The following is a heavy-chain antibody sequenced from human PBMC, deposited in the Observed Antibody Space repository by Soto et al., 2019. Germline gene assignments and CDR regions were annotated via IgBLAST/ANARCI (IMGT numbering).Heavy chain of an antibody. J-gene: IGHJ4*02. V-gene: IGHV3-48*01. CDR2: ISTSSTSI. CDR3: ARDWDYYGSESHARY. D-gene: IGHD3-10*01. Sequence: EVHLVESGGGLIQPGGSLRLSCLASGFSFSTYSMHWVRQAPGKGLEWVSYISTSSTSIYYADSVQGRYTISRDNVKNSLYLQMNSQRAEDTAVYYCARDWDYYGSESHARYLGQGTLVTVPS. CDR1: GFSFSTYS.